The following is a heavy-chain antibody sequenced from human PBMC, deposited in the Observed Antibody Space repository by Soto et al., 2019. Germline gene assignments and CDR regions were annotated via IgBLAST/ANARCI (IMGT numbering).Heavy chain of an antibody. D-gene: IGHD5-12*01. Sequence: GGSLRLSCAASGFTFSDYYMSWIRQAPGKGLEWVSYISSSGSTIYYADSVKGRFTISRDNAKNSLYLQMNSLRAEDTAVYYCARDRTVVATITGDYYYMDVWGKGTTVTVSS. CDR1: GFTFSDYY. V-gene: IGHV3-11*01. CDR2: ISSSGSTI. CDR3: ARDRTVVATITGDYYYMDV. J-gene: IGHJ6*03.